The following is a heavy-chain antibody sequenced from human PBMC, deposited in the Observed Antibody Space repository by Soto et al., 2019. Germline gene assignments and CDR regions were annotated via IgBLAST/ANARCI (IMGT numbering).Heavy chain of an antibody. J-gene: IGHJ4*02. D-gene: IGHD3-9*01. CDR2: ISGSGGST. Sequence: GGSLRLSCAASGFTFTSYAMSWVRQAPGKGLEWVSAISGSGGSTYYADSVKGRFTISRDISKNTLYLQMNSLRAEDTAVYYCARDFHDILTGSHYRGPGTLVTVSS. CDR3: ARDFHDILTGSHY. V-gene: IGHV3-23*01. CDR1: GFTFTSYA.